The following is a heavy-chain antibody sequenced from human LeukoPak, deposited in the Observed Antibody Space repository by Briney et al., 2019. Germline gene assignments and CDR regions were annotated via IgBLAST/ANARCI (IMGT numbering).Heavy chain of an antibody. CDR1: GYTFTSYD. CDR3: ARGPPNWGYDY. V-gene: IGHV1-8*01. CDR2: MSPNSGDT. D-gene: IGHD7-27*01. J-gene: IGHJ4*02. Sequence: ASVKVSCKGSGYTFTSYDFNWVRQATGQRPEWMGWMSPNSGDTGYEQKFQDRVTMTRNTSISTAYMELSSLRSDDTAVYYCARGPPNWGYDYWGPGTLVIVSS.